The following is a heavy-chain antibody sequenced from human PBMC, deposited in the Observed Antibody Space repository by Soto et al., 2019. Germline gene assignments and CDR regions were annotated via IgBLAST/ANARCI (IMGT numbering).Heavy chain of an antibody. CDR2: IFDYGSS. V-gene: IGHV3-53*01. Sequence: GGSLRLSCAASGFAVSSNYLSWVRQAPGKGPEWVSIIFDYGSSYYADSVKGRFTISRDNSKNTVYLQMNSLRAEDTAVYYCARGPQSGDTDMVRSCFDCWGPETLGTVSS. CDR1: GFAVSSNY. D-gene: IGHD5-18*01. J-gene: IGHJ4*02. CDR3: ARGPQSGDTDMVRSCFDC.